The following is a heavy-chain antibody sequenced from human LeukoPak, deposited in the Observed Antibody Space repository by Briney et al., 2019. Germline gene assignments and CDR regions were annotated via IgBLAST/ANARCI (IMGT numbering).Heavy chain of an antibody. Sequence: GESLKISCKGSGYSFTSYWISWVRQMPGKGLEWMGRIDPSDSYTNYSPSFQGHVTISADKSISTAYLQWSSLKASGTAMYYCARHWYSSSWYNWFDPWGQGTLVTVSS. D-gene: IGHD6-13*01. CDR1: GYSFTSYW. V-gene: IGHV5-10-1*01. CDR2: IDPSDSYT. J-gene: IGHJ5*02. CDR3: ARHWYSSSWYNWFDP.